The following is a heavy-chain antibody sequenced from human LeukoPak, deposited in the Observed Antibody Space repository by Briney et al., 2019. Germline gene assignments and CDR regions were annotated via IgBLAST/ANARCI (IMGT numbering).Heavy chain of an antibody. CDR2: ISYDGFHK. V-gene: IGHV3-30*07. D-gene: IGHD6-19*01. CDR3: ARDTSSGWYSL. CDR1: GFTFNNYA. J-gene: IGHJ4*02. Sequence: PGGSLTLSCVPSGFTFNNYAIHWVRQAPGKGPEWVAVISYDGFHKYYAHSVRGRFTTSRDNDKNSLYLQMNSLRAEDTAVYYCARDTSSGWYSLWGQGTLVTVSS.